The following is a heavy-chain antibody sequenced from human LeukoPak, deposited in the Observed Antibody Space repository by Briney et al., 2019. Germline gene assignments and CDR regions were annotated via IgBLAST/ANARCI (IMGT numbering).Heavy chain of an antibody. D-gene: IGHD3-22*01. V-gene: IGHV1-69*05. Sequence: SVKVSCKASGDTFSSYGINWVRQAPGQGLEWMGGIIAIFGTAHYAQKFQGRVTITTDESTSIAYMELSSLRSEDTAVYYCARDSSSGYFDYWGQGTLVTVSS. J-gene: IGHJ4*02. CDR3: ARDSSSGYFDY. CDR2: IIAIFGTA. CDR1: GDTFSSYG.